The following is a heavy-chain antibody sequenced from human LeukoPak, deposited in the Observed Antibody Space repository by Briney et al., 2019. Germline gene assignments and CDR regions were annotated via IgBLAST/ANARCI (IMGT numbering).Heavy chain of an antibody. Sequence: GGSLRLSCAASGFTVSGNYMSWVRQAPGKGLEWVSVIYSSGSTYYADSVKGRFTISRDNSKNTLYLQMNSLRPEDTAVYYCARGLRYYDSRDRFDFWGQGALVTVSS. CDR3: ARGLRYYDSRDRFDF. V-gene: IGHV3-53*01. J-gene: IGHJ4*02. CDR2: IYSSGST. D-gene: IGHD3-22*01. CDR1: GFTVSGNY.